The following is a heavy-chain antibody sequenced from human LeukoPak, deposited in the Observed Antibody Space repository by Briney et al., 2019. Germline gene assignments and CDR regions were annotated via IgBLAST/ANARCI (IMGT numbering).Heavy chain of an antibody. CDR3: AGTIVGKWAIDY. J-gene: IGHJ4*02. CDR2: IGAGGTFT. CDR1: GFTFSSYA. V-gene: IGHV3-23*01. Sequence: PGGSLRLSCTASGFTFSSYAMNWVRQAPGKGLEWVSGIGAGGTFTYYADSVKGRFTISRDNSRNTLYLQMNSLRADDTAVYYCAGTIVGKWAIDYWGQGTLVTVSS. D-gene: IGHD3-22*01.